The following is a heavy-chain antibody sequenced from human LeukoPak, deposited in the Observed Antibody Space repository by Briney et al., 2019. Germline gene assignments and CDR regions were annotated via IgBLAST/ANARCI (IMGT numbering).Heavy chain of an antibody. V-gene: IGHV3-21*01. D-gene: IGHD6-19*01. CDR3: PTRPGIAVAPLQH. J-gene: IGHJ1*01. CDR2: ISGDSSYI. CDR1: GFTFSRHS. Sequence: GGSLRLSCAASGFTFSRHSINWVRQAPGKGLEWVSSISGDSSYIYYADSVRGRFTISRDNAKSSMYLQMTSLRAKDTAMYYCPTRPGIAVAPLQHWGQGTLVTVSS.